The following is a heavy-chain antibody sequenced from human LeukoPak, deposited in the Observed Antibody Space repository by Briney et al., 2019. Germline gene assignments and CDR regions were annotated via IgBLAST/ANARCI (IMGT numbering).Heavy chain of an antibody. V-gene: IGHV1-2*02. D-gene: IGHD6-13*01. CDR3: ARSRYGIAAAGRRGMEDWFDP. CDR2: INPNSGGT. J-gene: IGHJ5*02. Sequence: GASVKVSCKASGYTFTGYYMHWVRQAPGQGLEWMGWINPNSGGTNYAQKFQGRVTMTRDTSISTAYMELSRLRSDDTAVYYWARSRYGIAAAGRRGMEDWFDPWGQGTLVTVSS. CDR1: GYTFTGYY.